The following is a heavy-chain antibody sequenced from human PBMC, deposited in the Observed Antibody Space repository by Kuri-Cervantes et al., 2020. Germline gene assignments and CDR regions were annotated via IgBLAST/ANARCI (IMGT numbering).Heavy chain of an antibody. Sequence: ASVKVSCKASGYTFTGYYMHWVRQAPGQGLEWMGWINPNSGNTGYAQKFQGRVTMTRNTSISTAYMELSSLRSEDTAVYYCATVRSGSGSLSSFDYWGQGTLVTVSS. J-gene: IGHJ4*02. D-gene: IGHD3-10*01. CDR1: GYTFTGYY. CDR3: ATVRSGSGSLSSFDY. V-gene: IGHV1-8*02. CDR2: INPNSGNT.